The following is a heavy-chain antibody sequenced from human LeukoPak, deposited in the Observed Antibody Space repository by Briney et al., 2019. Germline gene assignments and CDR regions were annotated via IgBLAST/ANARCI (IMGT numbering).Heavy chain of an antibody. Sequence: SSETLSLTCTVSGGSISSSSYYWGWIRQPPGKGLEWIGSIYYSGSTYYNPSLKSRVTISVDTSKNQFSLKLSSVTAADTAVYYCARGPGDYVTFSFDYWGQGTLVTVSS. CDR3: ARGPGDYVTFSFDY. CDR2: IYYSGST. D-gene: IGHD4-17*01. J-gene: IGHJ4*02. CDR1: GGSISSSSYY. V-gene: IGHV4-39*07.